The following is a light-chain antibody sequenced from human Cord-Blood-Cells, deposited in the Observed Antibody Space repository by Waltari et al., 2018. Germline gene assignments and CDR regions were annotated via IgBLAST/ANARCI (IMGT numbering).Light chain of an antibody. CDR3: SSYTSSSTVV. V-gene: IGLV2-14*01. CDR1: SSDDGGYKD. CDR2: EVS. Sequence: QSALTHPASVSGSPAPAITISGTGTSSDDGGYKDVSWYQQLPGKAPKLMIYEVSNRPSGVSNRFSGSKSGNTASLTISGLQAEDEADYYCSSYTSSSTVVFGGGTKLTVL. J-gene: IGLJ2*01.